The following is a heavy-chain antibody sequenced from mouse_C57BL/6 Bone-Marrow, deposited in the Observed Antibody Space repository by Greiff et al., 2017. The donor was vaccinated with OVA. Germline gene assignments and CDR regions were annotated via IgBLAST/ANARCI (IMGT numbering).Heavy chain of an antibody. CDR2: INPNNGGT. J-gene: IGHJ2*01. Sequence: VQLQQSGPELVKPGASVKISCKASGYTFTDYYMNWVKQSHGKSLEWIGDINPNNGGTSYNQKFKGKATLTVDKSSSTAYMELRSLTSEDSAVYYCARLVYPVDYWGQGTTLTVSS. CDR3: ARLVYPVDY. CDR1: GYTFTDYY. V-gene: IGHV1-26*01.